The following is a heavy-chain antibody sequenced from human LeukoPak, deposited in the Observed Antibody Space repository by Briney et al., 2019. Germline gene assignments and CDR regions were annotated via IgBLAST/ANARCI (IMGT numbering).Heavy chain of an antibody. J-gene: IGHJ4*02. CDR2: INPSGGSSGGST. CDR3: ARGGYIYGSFDN. CDR1: GYSLTNYY. D-gene: IGHD5-18*01. V-gene: IGHV1-46*01. Sequence: GASVKVSCKASGYSLTNYYLHWVRQAPGQGLEYMGIINPSGGSSGGSTTYAQKFQGRVTMTRDTSTSTVYMELSNLRSEDTAVYYCARGGYIYGSFDNWGQGTLVTVSS.